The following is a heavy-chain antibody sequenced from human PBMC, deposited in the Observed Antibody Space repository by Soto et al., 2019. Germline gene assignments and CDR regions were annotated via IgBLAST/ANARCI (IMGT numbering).Heavy chain of an antibody. V-gene: IGHV1-2*06. CDR1: GYTFIGYY. D-gene: IGHD1-26*01. J-gene: IGHJ5*02. CDR3: GRDGVGATPLGWFDP. CDR2: INPRSGDT. Sequence: PSVKVSCKASGYTFIGYYIHWVRQAPGQGLEWMGRINPRSGDTTYAQKFQGRLTMTRDTSISTAYMELSSLRSDDTAVYYCGRDGVGATPLGWFDPWGQGSLVTVSS.